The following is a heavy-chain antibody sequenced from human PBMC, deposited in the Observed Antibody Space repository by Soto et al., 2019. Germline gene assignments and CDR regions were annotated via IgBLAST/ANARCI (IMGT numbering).Heavy chain of an antibody. J-gene: IGHJ6*02. Sequence: GGSLRLSCAASGFTFSSYGMHWVRQDPGKGLEWVAVIWYDGSNKYYADSVKGRFTISRDNSKNTLYLQMNSLRAEDTAVYYCARDPDYDFWSGDYYYGMDVWGQGTTVTVYS. CDR2: IWYDGSNK. V-gene: IGHV3-33*01. CDR1: GFTFSSYG. CDR3: ARDPDYDFWSGDYYYGMDV. D-gene: IGHD3-3*01.